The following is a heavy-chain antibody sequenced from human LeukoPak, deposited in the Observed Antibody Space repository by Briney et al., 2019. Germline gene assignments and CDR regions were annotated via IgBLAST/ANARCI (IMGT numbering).Heavy chain of an antibody. J-gene: IGHJ4*02. CDR2: ISGSGGNT. D-gene: IGHD6-13*01. V-gene: IGHV3-23*01. CDR1: GFTFSNYA. Sequence: GGSLRLSCAASGFTFSNYAMSWVRQAPGKGLEWVSAISGSGGNTYYADSVKGRCTITRDNSNNILYLQMNSLKAGDPAVYYCAKRPRIAAAGTNFDYWGQGTLLIVSS. CDR3: AKRPRIAAAGTNFDY.